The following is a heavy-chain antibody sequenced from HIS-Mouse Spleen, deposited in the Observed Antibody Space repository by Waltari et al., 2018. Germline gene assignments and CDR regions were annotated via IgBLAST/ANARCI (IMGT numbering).Heavy chain of an antibody. CDR2: IYYSGST. Sequence: QVQLQESGPGLVKPSETLSLTCTVSGGSISSYYWSWIRQPPGKGLEWIGYIYYSGSTNHNPPLKGRVTISVDTSKNQFSLKLSSVTAADTAVYYCARGGLLAATYYFDYWGQGTLVTVSS. J-gene: IGHJ4*02. CDR1: GGSISSYY. CDR3: ARGGLLAATYYFDY. D-gene: IGHD2-15*01. V-gene: IGHV4-59*08.